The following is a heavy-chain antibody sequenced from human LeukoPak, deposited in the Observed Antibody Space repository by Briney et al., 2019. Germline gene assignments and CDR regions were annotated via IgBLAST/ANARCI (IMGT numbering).Heavy chain of an antibody. CDR3: ARGRDCSSTSCYKALFDY. Sequence: GGSLRLSCAASGFTFSSYSMTWVRQAPGKGLEWVSSIGSSSSYIYYADSVKGRFTISRDNAKNSLYLQMNSLRAEDTAVYYCARGRDCSSTSCYKALFDYWGQGTLVTVSS. CDR2: IGSSSSYI. CDR1: GFTFSSYS. J-gene: IGHJ4*02. V-gene: IGHV3-21*01. D-gene: IGHD2-2*02.